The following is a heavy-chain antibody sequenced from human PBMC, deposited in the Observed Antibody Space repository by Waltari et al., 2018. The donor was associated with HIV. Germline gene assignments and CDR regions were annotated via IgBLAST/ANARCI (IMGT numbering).Heavy chain of an antibody. CDR1: GHTFSIYG. D-gene: IGHD3-10*01. J-gene: IGHJ6*02. Sequence: QARLVHSGAELKRPGASVKVSCKTSGHTFSIYGLSLLHQPAGQGLEWMGWISPYNGNTYYAQNLKGRVTLTTDSSRTAYMELRSRRSDDTAVYFCAREGYYYGSETYAPPRYYGMDVWGQGTTVTVSS. CDR2: ISPYNGNT. V-gene: IGHV1-18*01. CDR3: AREGYYYGSETYAPPRYYGMDV.